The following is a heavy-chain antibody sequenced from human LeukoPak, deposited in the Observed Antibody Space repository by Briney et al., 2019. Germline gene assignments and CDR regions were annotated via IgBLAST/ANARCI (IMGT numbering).Heavy chain of an antibody. Sequence: SETLSLTCTVSGGSISSSSYYWGWIRQPPGKGLEWIGSIYHSGSTYYNPSLKSRVTIAVETSKNQFSLKLSSVTAADTAVYYCARGNAYDYRPWFDPWGQGTLVTVSS. CDR3: ARGNAYDYRPWFDP. CDR2: IYHSGST. CDR1: GGSISSSSYY. V-gene: IGHV4-39*07. J-gene: IGHJ5*02. D-gene: IGHD4-11*01.